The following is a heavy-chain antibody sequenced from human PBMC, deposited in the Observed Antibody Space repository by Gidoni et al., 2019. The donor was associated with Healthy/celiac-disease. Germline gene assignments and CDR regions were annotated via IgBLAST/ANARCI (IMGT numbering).Heavy chain of an antibody. CDR2: IHPGDSDT. CDR1: GFRFTRSC. J-gene: IGHJ5*02. CDR3: ARLACSSWWAGPCNWFDP. V-gene: IGHV5-51*01. D-gene: IGHD6-13*01. Sequence: EVPLAQSGAVVKNPGEPLNISCKGFGFRFTRSCIGWVRQMPGKGLAWMGIIHPGDSDTRYSPSFQGQVTISADKSISTAYLQWSSLKASDTAMYYCARLACSSWWAGPCNWFDPWGQGTLVTVSS.